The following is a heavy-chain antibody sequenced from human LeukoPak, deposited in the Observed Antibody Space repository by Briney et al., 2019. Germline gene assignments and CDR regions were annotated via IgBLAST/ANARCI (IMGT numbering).Heavy chain of an antibody. CDR1: GESFFGYY. D-gene: IGHD2-2*01. CDR3: ARGRTPSQRSSFVY. J-gene: IGHJ4*02. Sequence: PSETLSLTCGVYGESFFGYYWSWIRQPPGKGLEWIGEISHSGSTNYNPSLKSRVTISLDTSKNPFSLKLSSVTAADTAVYYCARGRTPSQRSSFVYCGQGTLVTVSS. V-gene: IGHV4-34*01. CDR2: ISHSGST.